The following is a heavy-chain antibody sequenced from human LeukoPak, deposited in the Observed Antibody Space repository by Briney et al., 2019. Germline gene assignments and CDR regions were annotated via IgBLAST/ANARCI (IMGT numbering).Heavy chain of an antibody. CDR3: ARVVIGGGVTGMDV. D-gene: IGHD3-16*01. CDR1: GFTFSNFA. Sequence: GGSLRLSCVASGFTFSNFAMRWVRQAPGKGLECVSGILSSGGYISYAEPVKGRFSTSRDNSKNTLYLQMNSLRAEDTAVYYCARVVIGGGVTGMDVWGQGTTVTVSS. CDR2: ILSSGGYI. V-gene: IGHV3-23*01. J-gene: IGHJ6*02.